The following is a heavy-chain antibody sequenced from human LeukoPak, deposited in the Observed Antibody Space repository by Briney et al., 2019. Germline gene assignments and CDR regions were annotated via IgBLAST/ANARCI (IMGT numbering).Heavy chain of an antibody. D-gene: IGHD4-23*01. CDR1: GYTFTGYY. CDR3: ARGTVVTPSYFDY. Sequence: GASVKVSCKASGYTFTGYYMHWVRQAPGQGLEWVGWINPNSGGTNYAQKFQGRVTMTRDTSISTAYMELSRLRSDDTAVYYCARGTVVTPSYFDYWGQGTLVTVSS. V-gene: IGHV1-2*02. J-gene: IGHJ4*02. CDR2: INPNSGGT.